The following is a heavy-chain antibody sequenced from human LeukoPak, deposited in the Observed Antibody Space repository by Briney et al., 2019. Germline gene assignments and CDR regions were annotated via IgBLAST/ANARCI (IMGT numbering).Heavy chain of an antibody. Sequence: GGSLRLSCAASGFTFSSYSMNWVRQAPGKGLEWVSSISSSSSYIYYADSVKGRFTISRDNAKNSLYLQMNSLRAEDTAVYYCARDGEGSDIPRLGYYTDVWGKGTTVTVSS. CDR1: GFTFSSYS. CDR2: ISSSSSYI. D-gene: IGHD3-10*01. V-gene: IGHV3-21*01. CDR3: ARDGEGSDIPRLGYYTDV. J-gene: IGHJ6*03.